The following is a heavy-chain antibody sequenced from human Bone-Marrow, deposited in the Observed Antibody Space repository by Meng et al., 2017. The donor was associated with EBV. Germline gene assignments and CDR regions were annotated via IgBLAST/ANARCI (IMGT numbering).Heavy chain of an antibody. D-gene: IGHD4-23*01. CDR3: TRWSYGGTAY. J-gene: IGHJ4*02. Sequence: EVQLVESGGGLVRPGGSLRLSCAASGFTFSNAWMSWVRQAPGKGLEWVGRIKSKTDGGTTDYAAPVKGRFTISRDDSKNMLYLQMNSLKSEDTAVYYCTRWSYGGTAYWGRGTLVTVSS. CDR1: GFTFSNAW. V-gene: IGHV3-15*01. CDR2: IKSKTDGGTT.